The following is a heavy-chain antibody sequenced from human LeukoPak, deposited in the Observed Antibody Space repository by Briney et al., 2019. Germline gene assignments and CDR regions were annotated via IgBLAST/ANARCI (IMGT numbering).Heavy chain of an antibody. CDR3: ASATLEYSSSLHPLDY. V-gene: IGHV1-18*01. J-gene: IGHJ4*02. Sequence: GASVKVSCKASGYTFTTYGISWVRQAPGQGLEWMGWVTTYNGKTNYAQKLQGRVTMTTDTSTSTAYMELRSLRSDDTAVYYCASATLEYSSSLHPLDYWGQGTLVTVSS. CDR2: VTTYNGKT. CDR1: GYTFTTYG. D-gene: IGHD6-6*01.